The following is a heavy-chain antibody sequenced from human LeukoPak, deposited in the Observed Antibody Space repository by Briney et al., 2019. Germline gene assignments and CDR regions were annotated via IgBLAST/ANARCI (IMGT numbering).Heavy chain of an antibody. D-gene: IGHD5-18*01. CDR2: IQYDERNK. CDR1: GFTFSSYG. J-gene: IGHJ4*02. V-gene: IGHV3-30*02. CDR3: AKAVDTAMAFDY. Sequence: GGSLRLSCAASGFTFSSYGMHWVRQAPGKGLEWVTFIQYDERNKYYADSVKGRFTISRDNSKNTLYLQMNSLRAEDTAVYYCAKAVDTAMAFDYWGQGTLVTVSS.